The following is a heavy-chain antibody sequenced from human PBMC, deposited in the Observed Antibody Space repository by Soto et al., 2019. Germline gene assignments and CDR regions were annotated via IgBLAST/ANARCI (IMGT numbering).Heavy chain of an antibody. D-gene: IGHD3-22*01. CDR2: INAYNGNT. CDR3: ARAKYYYDSSGDFDY. CDR1: GYTFTSYG. Sequence: ASAKVSCKASGYTFTSYGISWVRQAPGQGLEWMGWINAYNGNTNYAQKLQGRVTMTTDTSTSTAYMELRSLRSDDTAVYYCARAKYYYDSSGDFDYWGQGTLVTVSS. J-gene: IGHJ4*02. V-gene: IGHV1-18*04.